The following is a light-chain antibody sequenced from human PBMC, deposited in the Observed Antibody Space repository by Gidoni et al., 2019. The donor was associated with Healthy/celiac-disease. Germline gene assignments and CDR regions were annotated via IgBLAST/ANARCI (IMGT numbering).Light chain of an antibody. CDR2: WAS. J-gene: IGKJ2*01. V-gene: IGKV4-1*01. Sequence: DIVMPQSPYSLTVSLGERATINCKSSQSVLYSSNNKNYLAWYQQKPGQPPKLLIYWASTRESGVPDRFSGSGSGTDFTLTISSLQAEDVAVYYCQQYYSTPRTFGQGTKLEIK. CDR1: QSVLYSSNNKNY. CDR3: QQYYSTPRT.